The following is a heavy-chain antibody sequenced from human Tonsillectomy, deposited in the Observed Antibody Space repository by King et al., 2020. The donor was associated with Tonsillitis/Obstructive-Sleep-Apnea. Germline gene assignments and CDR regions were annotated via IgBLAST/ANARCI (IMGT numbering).Heavy chain of an antibody. Sequence: QLQESGPGLVKPSETLSLTCTVSDGSISTYYWSWIRQPPGKALEWIGYVFYSGSTNSSPSLKSRVTISVDTSKNQFSLKLSSVTAADTAVYYCARSRQLELLDAIDIWGQGTVVTVSS. J-gene: IGHJ3*02. CDR2: VFYSGST. V-gene: IGHV4-59*01. D-gene: IGHD1-1*01. CDR1: DGSISTYY. CDR3: ARSRQLELLDAIDI.